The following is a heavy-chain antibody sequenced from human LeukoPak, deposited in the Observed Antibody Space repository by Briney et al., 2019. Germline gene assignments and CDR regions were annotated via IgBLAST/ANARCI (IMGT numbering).Heavy chain of an antibody. D-gene: IGHD3-16*02. V-gene: IGHV3-21*01. CDR1: GFTFSSYG. CDR2: ISSSINYI. Sequence: GGSLRLSCAASGFTFSSYGMNWVRQAPGKGLEWVSSISSSINYIYYADSVKGRFTISRDNAKNSLYLQLNSLRAEDTAVYYCARDRQTLRLGELSLYSWGQGTLVTVSS. CDR3: ARDRQTLRLGELSLYS. J-gene: IGHJ5*02.